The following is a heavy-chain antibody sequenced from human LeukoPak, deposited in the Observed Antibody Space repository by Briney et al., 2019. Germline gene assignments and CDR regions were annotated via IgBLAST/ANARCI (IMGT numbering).Heavy chain of an antibody. Sequence: SGGSLRLSCEASGFTFRDYWMTWVRQAPGKGLEGVANVKQDGTEKFYVDSVTGRFTISRDNGKNSLYLQMNSLRVEDTAIYYCARAGGTSWADYWGQGTLVTVSS. D-gene: IGHD6-13*01. V-gene: IGHV3-7*01. CDR3: ARAGGTSWADY. J-gene: IGHJ4*02. CDR2: VKQDGTEK. CDR1: GFTFRDYW.